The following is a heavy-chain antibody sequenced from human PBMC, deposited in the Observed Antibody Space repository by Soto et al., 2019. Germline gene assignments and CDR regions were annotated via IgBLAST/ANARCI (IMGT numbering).Heavy chain of an antibody. J-gene: IGHJ6*02. CDR3: ARSQGCSTSLEIYYYYYYGMDV. D-gene: IGHD2-2*01. CDR1: GGTFSSYA. V-gene: IGHV1-69*01. CDR2: IIPISGTA. Sequence: QVQLVQSGAEVKKPGSSVKVSCKASGGTFSSYAISWVRQAPGQGLEWMGGIIPISGTANYAEKFQGRVTITADESTSTAYMELSSMRSEDTDVDYYARSQGCSTSLEIYYYYYYGMDVWGQGTTVTVSS.